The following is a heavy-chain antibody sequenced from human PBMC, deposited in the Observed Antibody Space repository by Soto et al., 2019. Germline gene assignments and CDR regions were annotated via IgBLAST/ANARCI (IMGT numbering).Heavy chain of an antibody. J-gene: IGHJ2*01. CDR3: ARDWYSYGGPNYYVGL. CDR2: TTWNSDTI. CDR1: GFTFTDYA. D-gene: IGHD4-17*01. V-gene: IGHV3-9*01. Sequence: EVLLVESGGGLVQPGMSLRLSCTASGFTFTDYAMHWVRQTPGKGLEWVSTTTWNSDTIVYADSVKGRFTISRDNAKKSLYLQMNSLRPEDTALYYCARDWYSYGGPNYYVGLWGQGTPVIVSS.